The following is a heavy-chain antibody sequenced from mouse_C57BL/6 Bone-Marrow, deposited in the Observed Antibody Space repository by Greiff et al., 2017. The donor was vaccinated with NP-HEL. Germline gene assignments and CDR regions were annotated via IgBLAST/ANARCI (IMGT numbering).Heavy chain of an antibody. J-gene: IGHJ2*01. CDR1: GYTFTSYG. V-gene: IGHV1-81*01. D-gene: IGHD1-1*01. CDR2: IYPRSGNT. Sequence: VQLQQSGAELARPGASVKLSCKASGYTFTSYGISWVKQRTGQGLEWIGEIYPRSGNTYYNEQFKGRATLTSDQSSSTAYMELRSLTSEDSAVYFCARPAHYGNHYFDSWGHGTTLTVSS. CDR3: ARPAHYGNHYFDS.